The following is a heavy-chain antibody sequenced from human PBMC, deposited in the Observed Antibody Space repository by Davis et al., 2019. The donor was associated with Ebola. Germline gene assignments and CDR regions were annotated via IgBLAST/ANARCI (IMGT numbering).Heavy chain of an antibody. D-gene: IGHD2-15*01. Sequence: AASVKVSCKASGGTFSSYAISWVRQAPGQGLEWMGGIIPIFGTANYAQKFQGRVTITADKSTSTAYMELRSLRSDDTAVYYCARDGYRGVVVAANYYYYGMDVWGQGTTVTVSS. CDR3: ARDGYRGVVVAANYYYYGMDV. J-gene: IGHJ6*02. CDR2: IIPIFGTA. CDR1: GGTFSSYA. V-gene: IGHV1-69*06.